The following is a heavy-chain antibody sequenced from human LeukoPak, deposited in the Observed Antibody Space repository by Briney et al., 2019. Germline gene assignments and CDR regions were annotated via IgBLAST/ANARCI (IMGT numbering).Heavy chain of an antibody. V-gene: IGHV1-8*01. CDR1: GYTFTSYD. CDR3: ARGDGFGELLLNYYYGMDV. J-gene: IGHJ6*02. Sequence: GASVKVSCKASGYTFTSYDINWVRQAPGQGLEWMGWMNPNSGNTGYAQKFQGRVTMTRNTSISTAYMELSSLRSEDTAVYYCARGDGFGELLLNYYYGMDVWGQGTTVTVSS. CDR2: MNPNSGNT. D-gene: IGHD3-10*01.